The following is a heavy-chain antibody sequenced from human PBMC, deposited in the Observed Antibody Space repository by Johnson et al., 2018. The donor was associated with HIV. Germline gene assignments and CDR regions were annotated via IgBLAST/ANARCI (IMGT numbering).Heavy chain of an antibody. CDR3: AREWLYDALDI. CDR1: GFTVSSSY. Sequence: EVQLVESGGGVVQPGRSLILSCAASGFTVSSSYLTWVRQAPGKGLEWVSLIYSSGTTDYADSVQGRFTISRDNTKNTLYLQMNSLRAEDTAVYYCAREWLYDALDIWGQGTMVTVSS. V-gene: IGHV3-66*02. CDR2: IYSSGTT. J-gene: IGHJ3*02. D-gene: IGHD3-3*01.